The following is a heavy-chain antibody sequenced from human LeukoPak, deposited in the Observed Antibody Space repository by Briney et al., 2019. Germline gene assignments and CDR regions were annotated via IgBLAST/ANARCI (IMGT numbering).Heavy chain of an antibody. CDR3: ARVDWAQAFDY. CDR1: GYTFTGYY. Sequence: GASVKLSCKASGYTFTGYYMHWVRQAPGQGLEWMGRINPNSGGTNYAQKFQGRVTMTRDTSISTAYMELSRLRSDDTAVYYCARVDWAQAFDYWGQGTLVTVSS. CDR2: INPNSGGT. J-gene: IGHJ4*02. V-gene: IGHV1-2*06. D-gene: IGHD2-21*01.